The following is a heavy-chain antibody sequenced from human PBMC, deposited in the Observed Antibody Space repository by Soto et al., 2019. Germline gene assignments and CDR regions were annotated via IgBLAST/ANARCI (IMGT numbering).Heavy chain of an antibody. CDR3: ARLRIAAPGDPGP. CDR1: GYRFTSDW. J-gene: IGHJ5*02. CDR2: IGPSDSYT. Sequence: GESLKISCKGSGYRFTSDWISWVRQMPGKGLEWMGRIGPSDSYTSYSPSFQGHVTISADKSINTAYLQWGSLKASDTAMYYCARLRIAAPGDPGPWGQGTLVTVSS. D-gene: IGHD6-13*01. V-gene: IGHV5-10-1*01.